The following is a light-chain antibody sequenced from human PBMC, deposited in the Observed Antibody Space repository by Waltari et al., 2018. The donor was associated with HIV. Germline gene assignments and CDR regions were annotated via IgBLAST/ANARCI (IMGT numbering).Light chain of an antibody. V-gene: IGKV3-15*01. CDR1: QSVSSSY. CDR2: GAS. Sequence: EILLTHSPAPLSLSPGERGTLSCRASQSVSSSYLAWYQQKPGQAPRLIIYGASSRATGIPARCSGSGSGTEFTLTISSLQSEDFAIYYGRQYNDWPPITFGQGTRLEIK. CDR3: RQYNDWPPIT. J-gene: IGKJ5*01.